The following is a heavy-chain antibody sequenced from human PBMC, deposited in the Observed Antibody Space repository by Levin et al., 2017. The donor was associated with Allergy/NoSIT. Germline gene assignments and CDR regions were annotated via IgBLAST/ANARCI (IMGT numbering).Heavy chain of an antibody. J-gene: IGHJ4*02. Sequence: PGGSLRLSCAASGFTVSSNDMSWVRQAPGKGLEWVSVIYSGGSTYYADSVKGRFTISRDHSKNTLYLQMNSLRAEDTAVYYCARHRDYGFDYWGQGTLVTVSS. CDR3: ARHRDYGFDY. V-gene: IGHV3-53*01. D-gene: IGHD3-16*01. CDR1: GFTVSSND. CDR2: IYSGGST.